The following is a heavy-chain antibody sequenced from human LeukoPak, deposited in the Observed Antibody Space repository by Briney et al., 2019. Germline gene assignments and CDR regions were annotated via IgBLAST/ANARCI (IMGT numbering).Heavy chain of an antibody. CDR2: ISSSGSTI. CDR3: AELGITMIGGV. Sequence: GGSLRLSCAASGFTFSSYEMNWVRQAPGKGLEWVSYISSSGSTIYYADSVNGRFTISRDNAKNSLYLQMNSLRAEDTAVYYCAELGITMIGGVWGKGTTVTISS. V-gene: IGHV3-48*03. D-gene: IGHD3-10*02. CDR1: GFTFSSYE. J-gene: IGHJ6*04.